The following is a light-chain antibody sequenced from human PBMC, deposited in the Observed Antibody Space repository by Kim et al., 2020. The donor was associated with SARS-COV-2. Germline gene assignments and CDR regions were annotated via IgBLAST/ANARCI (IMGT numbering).Light chain of an antibody. Sequence: QRVTISCSGSCSNIGSNTVTWYQQLPGTAPNLLIYSNNQRPSGVPDRFSGSKSGTSASLAISGLQSEDEADYYCAAWDDSLNGWVFGGGTQLTVL. J-gene: IGLJ3*02. CDR1: CSNIGSNT. V-gene: IGLV1-44*01. CDR3: AAWDDSLNGWV. CDR2: SNN.